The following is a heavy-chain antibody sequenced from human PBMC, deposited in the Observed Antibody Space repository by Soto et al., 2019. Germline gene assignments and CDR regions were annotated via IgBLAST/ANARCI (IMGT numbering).Heavy chain of an antibody. J-gene: IGHJ5*02. CDR1: GFTFSSYA. D-gene: IGHD6-25*01. V-gene: IGHV3-30-3*01. CDR3: ARGGCSALTS. CDR2: ISYDGSNK. Sequence: QVQLVESGGGVVQPGRSLRLSCAASGFTFSSYAMHWVRQAPGKGLEWVAVISYDGSNKYYADSVKGRFTISRDNSKNTLYLQMNSLRAEDTAVYYCARGGCSALTSWGQGTLVTVSS.